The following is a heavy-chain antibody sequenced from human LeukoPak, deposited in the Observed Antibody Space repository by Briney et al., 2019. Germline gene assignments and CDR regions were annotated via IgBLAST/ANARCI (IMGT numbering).Heavy chain of an antibody. V-gene: IGHV3-23*01. CDR1: EFDFSSHA. J-gene: IGHJ4*02. CDR3: AGRVTGYSSGYVY. D-gene: IGHD5-18*01. Sequence: GGSLRLSCAASEFDFSSHAMTWVRQAPEKGLDWVSVISGSAHKIRYADSVKGRFTISRDNSENIVYLQMNNLRAEDTAVYYCAGRVTGYSSGYVYWGQGTLVTVSS. CDR2: ISGSAHKI.